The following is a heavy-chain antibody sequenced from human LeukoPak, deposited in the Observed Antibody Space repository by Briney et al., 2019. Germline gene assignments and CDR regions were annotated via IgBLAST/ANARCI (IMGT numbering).Heavy chain of an antibody. Sequence: SETLSLTCTVSGGSISSYYWSWIRQPPGKGLEWIGYIYHSGSTYYNPSLKSRVTISVDRSKNQFSLKLSSVTAADTAVYYCARVYYDSSGYAFDYWGQGTLVTVSS. CDR2: IYHSGST. CDR1: GGSISSYY. D-gene: IGHD3-22*01. CDR3: ARVYYDSSGYAFDY. J-gene: IGHJ4*02. V-gene: IGHV4-59*12.